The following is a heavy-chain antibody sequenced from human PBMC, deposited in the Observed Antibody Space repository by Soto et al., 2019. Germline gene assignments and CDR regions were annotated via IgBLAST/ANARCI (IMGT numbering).Heavy chain of an antibody. D-gene: IGHD2-15*01. J-gene: IGHJ1*01. Sequence: QVQLVESGGGVVQPGRSLRLSCAASGFTFSSYGMHWVRQAPGKGLEWVAVISYDGSDKYYADSVKGRFTISRDNSNNTLYLQMDSLRAEDTAVYYCAKGVVVGTTYFQHWGQGTLVTVSS. CDR1: GFTFSSYG. CDR2: ISYDGSDK. V-gene: IGHV3-30*18. CDR3: AKGVVVGTTYFQH.